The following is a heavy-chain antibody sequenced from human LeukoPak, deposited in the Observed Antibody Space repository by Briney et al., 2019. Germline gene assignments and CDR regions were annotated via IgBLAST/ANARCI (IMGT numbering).Heavy chain of an antibody. J-gene: IGHJ4*02. CDR2: IYSGGNT. D-gene: IGHD6-19*01. CDR3: SRGAVAGLFDY. V-gene: IGHV4-31*03. CDR1: GDSIRSGGYY. Sequence: SETLSLTCTVSGDSIRSGGYYWNWIRQAPGKGLEWLGYIYSGGNTYYNPSLKNRGGISLDKSKSQFSLRLSSVTAADTAMYFCSRGAVAGLFDYWGQGILVTVSS.